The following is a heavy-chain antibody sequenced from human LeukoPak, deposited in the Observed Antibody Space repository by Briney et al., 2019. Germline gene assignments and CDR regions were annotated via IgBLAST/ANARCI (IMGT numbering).Heavy chain of an antibody. J-gene: IGHJ4*02. D-gene: IGHD2-2*01. Sequence: PGGSLRLSCTASGFTFGDYAMSWVRQAPGKGLEWVGFIRSKAYGGTTEYAASVKGRFTISRDDSKSIAYLQMNSLKTEDTAVYYCTRYCSSTSCQFDYWGQGTLVTDSS. V-gene: IGHV3-49*04. CDR1: GFTFGDYA. CDR2: IRSKAYGGTT. CDR3: TRYCSSTSCQFDY.